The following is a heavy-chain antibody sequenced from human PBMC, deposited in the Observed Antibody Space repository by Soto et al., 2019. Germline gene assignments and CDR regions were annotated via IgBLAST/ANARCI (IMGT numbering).Heavy chain of an antibody. Sequence: GASVKVSCKASGYSFTRHSMQWVRQAPGQVLEWMGIINPSGGSTNYAQKFQGRVTMTRDTSTSTVYMELSSLRSDDTAAYYCARDARGSSSILEYWGQGTMVTVSS. CDR2: INPSGGST. V-gene: IGHV1-46*01. CDR3: ARDARGSSSILEY. J-gene: IGHJ4*02. CDR1: GYSFTRHS. D-gene: IGHD6-6*01.